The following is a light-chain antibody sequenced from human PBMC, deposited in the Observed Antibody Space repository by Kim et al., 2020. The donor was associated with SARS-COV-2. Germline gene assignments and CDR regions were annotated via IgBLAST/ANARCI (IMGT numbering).Light chain of an antibody. CDR1: QSVASNY. Sequence: LSPGETATLSCRASQSVASNYLAWYQQKPGQAPRLLIFDASTRATGISDRFSCSGSGTDFSLTISRLEPEDFAVYYCQQYDTSPCTFGQGTKLEI. J-gene: IGKJ2*02. V-gene: IGKV3-20*01. CDR2: DAS. CDR3: QQYDTSPCT.